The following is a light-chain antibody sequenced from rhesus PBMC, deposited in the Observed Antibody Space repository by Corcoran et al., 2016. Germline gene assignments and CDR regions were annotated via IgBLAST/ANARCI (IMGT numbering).Light chain of an antibody. J-gene: IGKJ2*01. Sequence: DIQMTQSPSSLSASVGDTVTITCQASQGITKFSAWYQQKPGKAPKLLIYDASTLQSGVPSRFSGGGSGTEFTLTISSLQPEDFATYYCQQYNSYPYSFGQGTKVEIK. CDR3: QQYNSYPYS. V-gene: IGKV1-33*02. CDR1: QGITKF. CDR2: DAS.